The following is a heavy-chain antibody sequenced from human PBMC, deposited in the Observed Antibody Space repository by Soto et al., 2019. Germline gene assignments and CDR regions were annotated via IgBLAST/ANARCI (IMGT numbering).Heavy chain of an antibody. V-gene: IGHV3-9*01. Sequence: GGSLRLSCAASGFTFDDYSMHWVRQAPGKGLEWVSGISWNSGSIGYADSEKGRFTISRDNTKNTLYLQMNSLRAEDRALYYGAKDYRGAYVDYYSDGLDIWGQGTMVTVSS. D-gene: IGHD3-16*01. CDR1: GFTFDDYS. CDR2: ISWNSGSI. J-gene: IGHJ6*02. CDR3: AKDYRGAYVDYYSDGLDI.